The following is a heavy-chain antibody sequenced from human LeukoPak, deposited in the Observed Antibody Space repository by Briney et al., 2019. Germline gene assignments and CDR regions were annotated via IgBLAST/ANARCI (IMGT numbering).Heavy chain of an antibody. CDR1: GFTFSTYE. Sequence: GGSLRLSCAASGFTFSTYEMNWVRQAPGKGLEWLSYISGSGSFIYYADSVKGRFTISRDSAKNSLYLQMNSLRAEDTAVYYCVRDRGLYYFDYWGQGTLVTVSS. V-gene: IGHV3-48*03. CDR2: ISGSGSFI. CDR3: VRDRGLYYFDY. J-gene: IGHJ4*02. D-gene: IGHD2-15*01.